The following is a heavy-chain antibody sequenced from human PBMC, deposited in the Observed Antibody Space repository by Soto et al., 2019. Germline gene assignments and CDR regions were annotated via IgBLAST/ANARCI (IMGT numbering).Heavy chain of an antibody. CDR1: GFTFSNSW. CDR2: IKEDGSEK. CDR3: TRKRFGMDV. J-gene: IGHJ6*02. Sequence: EVQLVESGGGLVQPGESLRLSCAASGFTFSNSWMSWVRQAPGKGLEWVANIKEDGSEKDYVDPVKGRFTITRDNAKNSLYLQMHNLRAEDTAVYFCTRKRFGMDVWGQWTTVTVSS. V-gene: IGHV3-7*03.